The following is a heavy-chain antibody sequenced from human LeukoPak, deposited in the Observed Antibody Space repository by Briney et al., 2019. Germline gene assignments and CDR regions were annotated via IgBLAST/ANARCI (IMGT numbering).Heavy chain of an antibody. D-gene: IGHD2-2*01. CDR3: ARVDIVVV. Sequence: LRLSCAASGFTLSSYEMNWVRQPPGKGLEWIGYIYYSGSTYYNPSLKSRVTISVDTSKNQFSLKLSSVTAADTAVYYCARVDIVVVWGQGTLVTVSS. V-gene: IGHV4-30-4*08. J-gene: IGHJ4*02. CDR1: GFTLSSYEMN. CDR2: IYYSGST.